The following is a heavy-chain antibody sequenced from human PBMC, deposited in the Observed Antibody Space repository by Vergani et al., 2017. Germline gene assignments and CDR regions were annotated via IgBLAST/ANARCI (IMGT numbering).Heavy chain of an antibody. CDR3: AKESGGSPGGY. CDR2: ISYDGSNK. CDR1: GFTFSSYA. D-gene: IGHD2-15*01. Sequence: QVQLVESGGGVVQPGRSLRLSCAASGFTFSSYAMHWVRQAPGKGLEWVAVISYDGSNKYYADSVKGRFTISRDNSKNTLYLQMNSLRAEDTAVYYCAKESGGSPGGYWGQGTLVTVSS. J-gene: IGHJ4*02. V-gene: IGHV3-30*01.